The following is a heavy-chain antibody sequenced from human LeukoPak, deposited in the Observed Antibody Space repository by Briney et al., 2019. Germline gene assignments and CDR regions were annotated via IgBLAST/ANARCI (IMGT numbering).Heavy chain of an antibody. CDR1: GFTFSRYA. J-gene: IGHJ4*02. D-gene: IGHD3-10*01. Sequence: GGSLRLSCSASGFTFSRYAMHWVRQAPGKGLEYVSAISSNGGSTYYADSVKGRFTISRDNSKNTLYLQMGSLRTEDTAVYYCVKYGSGSYYTYYFDYWGQGTLVTVSS. V-gene: IGHV3-64D*06. CDR2: ISSNGGST. CDR3: VKYGSGSYYTYYFDY.